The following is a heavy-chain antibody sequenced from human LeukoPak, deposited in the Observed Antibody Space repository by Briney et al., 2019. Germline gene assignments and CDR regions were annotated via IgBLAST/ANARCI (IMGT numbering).Heavy chain of an antibody. Sequence: GGSLRLSCAASGFTFSSYTMNWVRQAPGKGLEWVSYISSSSSSIYYADSVKGRFTISRDNAKNSLYLQMNSLRVEDTAVYYCARDLWWFDPWGQGTLVTVSS. CDR2: ISSSSSSI. CDR1: GFTFSSYT. V-gene: IGHV3-48*01. CDR3: ARDLWWFDP. J-gene: IGHJ5*02. D-gene: IGHD3-10*01.